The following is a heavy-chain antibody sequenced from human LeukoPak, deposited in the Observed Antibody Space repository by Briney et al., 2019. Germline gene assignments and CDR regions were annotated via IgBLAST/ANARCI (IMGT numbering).Heavy chain of an antibody. CDR2: IYYSGST. D-gene: IGHD6-25*01. CDR1: GGSISSYY. Sequence: SETLSLTCTVSGGSISSYYWSWIRQPPGKGLEWLGYIYYSGSTNYNPSLKSRVTISVDTSKNQFSLKLSSVTAADTAVYYCARAAAHYYYYYGMDVWGQGTTVTVSS. CDR3: ARAAAHYYYYYGMDV. J-gene: IGHJ6*02. V-gene: IGHV4-59*01.